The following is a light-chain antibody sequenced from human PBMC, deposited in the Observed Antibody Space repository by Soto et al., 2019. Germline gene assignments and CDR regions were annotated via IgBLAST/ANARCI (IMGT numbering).Light chain of an antibody. CDR3: QQHHNWPPLT. CDR2: GAS. J-gene: IGKJ5*01. Sequence: EIVMTQSPATLSVSPGERATLSCRASQSVSSNLAWYQQKPGQAPRLLIYGASNRATGIPDRFSGSGSGRAFTLSISRLQSEDFAVYYCQQHHNWPPLTFGQGTRLEI. V-gene: IGKV3-15*01. CDR1: QSVSSN.